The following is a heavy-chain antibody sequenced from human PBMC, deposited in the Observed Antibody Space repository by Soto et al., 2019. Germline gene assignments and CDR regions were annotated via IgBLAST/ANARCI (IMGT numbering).Heavy chain of an antibody. D-gene: IGHD4-17*01. J-gene: IGHJ6*03. V-gene: IGHV4-59*01. CDR2: IYYSGST. Sequence: SETLSLTCTVSGGSISSYYWSWIRQPPWKGLEWIGYIYYSGSTNYNPSLKSRVTISVDTSKNQFSLKLSSVTAADTAVYYCARVYGDYLYYYYYMDVWGKGTTVTVSS. CDR1: GGSISSYY. CDR3: ARVYGDYLYYYYYMDV.